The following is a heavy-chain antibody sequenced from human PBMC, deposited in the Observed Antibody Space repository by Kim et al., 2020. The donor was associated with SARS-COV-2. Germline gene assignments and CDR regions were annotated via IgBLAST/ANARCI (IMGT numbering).Heavy chain of an antibody. J-gene: IGHJ6*03. V-gene: IGHV4-31*02. D-gene: IGHD1-26*01. CDR3: ARGRYLDYYYYYMDV. Sequence: PPRKNRVTISVDTCKNQFALKLSSVTAAATAVYYCARGRYLDYYYYYMDVWGKGTTVTVSS.